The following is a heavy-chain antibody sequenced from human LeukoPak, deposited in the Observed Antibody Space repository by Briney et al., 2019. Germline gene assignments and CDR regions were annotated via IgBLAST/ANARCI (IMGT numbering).Heavy chain of an antibody. J-gene: IGHJ4*02. CDR2: IYHGGST. CDR3: ARIKGNYPYFFDY. Sequence: SETLSLTCTVSGGSVSSGSYCRSWIRQPPGKGLEWIGHIYHGGSTNYNPSLKSRVTISVDTSKNQFSLKLSSVAAADTAVYYCARIKGNYPYFFDYWGQGTLVTVSS. CDR1: GGSVSSGSYC. V-gene: IGHV4-61*01. D-gene: IGHD1-7*01.